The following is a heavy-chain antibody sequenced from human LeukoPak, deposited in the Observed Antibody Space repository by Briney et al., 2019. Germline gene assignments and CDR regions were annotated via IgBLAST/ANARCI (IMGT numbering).Heavy chain of an antibody. J-gene: IGHJ4*02. Sequence: PGGSLRLSCAASGFTLSSYWMSWVRQAPGKGLEWVANIKQDGSEKYYVDSVKGRFTISRDNAKNSLYLQMNSLRAEDTAVYYCARDGEWFGELFLDYWGQGTLVTVSS. CDR2: IKQDGSEK. CDR1: GFTLSSYW. CDR3: ARDGEWFGELFLDY. V-gene: IGHV3-7*01. D-gene: IGHD3-10*01.